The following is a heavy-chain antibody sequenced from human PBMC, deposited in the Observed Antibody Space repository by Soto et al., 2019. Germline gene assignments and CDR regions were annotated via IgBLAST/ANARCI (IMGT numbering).Heavy chain of an antibody. CDR2: IYYNGIT. D-gene: IGHD5-18*01. CDR1: GGYITTGGYC. CDR3: PRGIQEGFEP. V-gene: IGHV4-30-4*01. Sequence: PSVTLSLTCFLAGGYITTGGYCLRWVRQPPGKDLEWIAYIYYNGITHYNPSLKSRVTISLDPSKNHFSLKMTSVTGADTAVYSCPRGIQEGFEPWGQGTLVNVSS. J-gene: IGHJ5*02.